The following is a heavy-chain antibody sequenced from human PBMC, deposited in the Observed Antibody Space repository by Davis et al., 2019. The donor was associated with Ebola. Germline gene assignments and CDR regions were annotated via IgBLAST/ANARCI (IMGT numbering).Heavy chain of an antibody. CDR2: IYYSVST. J-gene: IGHJ2*01. Sequence: SETLSLTCTVSGGSISSYYWSWIRQPPGKGLEWIGYIYYSVSTNYNPSLKSRVTISVDMSKNQFSLKLRSVTAADTAVYYCARGSAGHFDLWGRGTLVTVSS. V-gene: IGHV4-59*01. CDR1: GGSISSYY. D-gene: IGHD6-13*01. CDR3: ARGSAGHFDL.